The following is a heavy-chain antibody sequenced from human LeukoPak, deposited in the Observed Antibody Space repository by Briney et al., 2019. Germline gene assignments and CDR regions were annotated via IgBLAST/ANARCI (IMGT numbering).Heavy chain of an antibody. D-gene: IGHD3-9*01. CDR3: ARDDYDILTGYSPHDY. J-gene: IGHJ4*02. CDR1: GFSFSSYW. Sequence: PGGSLRLSCAASGFSFSSYWIHWVHQAPGKGLEWVSSISSSSSYIYYADSVKGRFTISRDNAKNSLYLQMNSLRAEDTAVYYCARDDYDILTGYSPHDYWGQGTLVTVS. V-gene: IGHV3-21*01. CDR2: ISSSSSYI.